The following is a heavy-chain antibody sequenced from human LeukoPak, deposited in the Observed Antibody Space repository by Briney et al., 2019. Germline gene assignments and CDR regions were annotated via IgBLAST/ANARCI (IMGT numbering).Heavy chain of an antibody. CDR1: GYSISSGYY. D-gene: IGHD3-10*01. CDR3: ARDSTAQVRGVIGFDH. Sequence: SETLSLTCTVSGYSISSGYYWGWIRQPPGKGLEWIGSIYHSGSTYYNPSLKSRVTISVDTSKNQFSLKLSSVTAADTAVYYCARDSTAQVRGVIGFDHWGQGTLVTVSS. J-gene: IGHJ5*02. CDR2: IYHSGST. V-gene: IGHV4-38-2*02.